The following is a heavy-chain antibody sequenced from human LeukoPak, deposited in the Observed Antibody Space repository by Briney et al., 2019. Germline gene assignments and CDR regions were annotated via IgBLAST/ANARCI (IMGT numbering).Heavy chain of an antibody. CDR3: ARASSGWHRFDP. V-gene: IGHV4-34*01. CDR1: GGSFSGYY. D-gene: IGHD6-19*01. J-gene: IGHJ5*02. Sequence: SETLPLTCAVYGGSFSGYYWSWIRQPPGKGLEWIGEINHSGSTNYNPSLKSRVTISVDTSKNQFSLKLSSVTAADTAVYYCARASSGWHRFDPWGQGTQVTVSS. CDR2: INHSGST.